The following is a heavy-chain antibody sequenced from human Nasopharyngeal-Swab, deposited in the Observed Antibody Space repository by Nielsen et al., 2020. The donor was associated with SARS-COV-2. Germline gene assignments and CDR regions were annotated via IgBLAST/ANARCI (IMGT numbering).Heavy chain of an antibody. Sequence: GESLKISCAASGFTFSNSDMSWVRQAPGKGLEWVSAISGSGGSTYYADSVKGRFTISRDNSKNTLYLQMNSLRAEDTAVYYCANYDSSGYLIDYWGQGTLVTDSS. CDR2: ISGSGGST. J-gene: IGHJ4*02. CDR1: GFTFSNSD. D-gene: IGHD3-22*01. CDR3: ANYDSSGYLIDY. V-gene: IGHV3-23*01.